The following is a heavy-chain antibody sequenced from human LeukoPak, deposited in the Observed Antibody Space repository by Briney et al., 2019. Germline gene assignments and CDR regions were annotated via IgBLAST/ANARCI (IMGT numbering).Heavy chain of an antibody. Sequence: PGGSLRLSCAASGFTFSSYGMHWVRQAPGKGLEWVAFIRYDGSNKYYADSVKGRFTISRDNSKNTLYLQMNSLRAEDTAVYYCAKDCLLLWFGECRGGNLDYWGQGTLVTVSS. D-gene: IGHD3-10*01. CDR2: IRYDGSNK. CDR1: GFTFSSYG. CDR3: AKDCLLLWFGECRGGNLDY. J-gene: IGHJ4*02. V-gene: IGHV3-30*02.